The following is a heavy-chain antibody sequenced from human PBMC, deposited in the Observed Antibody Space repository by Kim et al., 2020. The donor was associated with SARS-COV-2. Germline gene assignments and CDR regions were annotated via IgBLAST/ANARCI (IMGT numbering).Heavy chain of an antibody. D-gene: IGHD3-3*01. J-gene: IGHJ4*02. Sequence: GGSLRLSCAASGFTFSSYAMHWVRQAPGKGLEWVAVISYDGSNKYYADSVKGRFTISRDNSKNTLYLQMNSLRAEDTAVYYCASTPSDVWSGYYVPGGYWGQGTLVTVSS. CDR3: ASTPSDVWSGYYVPGGY. CDR2: ISYDGSNK. V-gene: IGHV3-30*04. CDR1: GFTFSSYA.